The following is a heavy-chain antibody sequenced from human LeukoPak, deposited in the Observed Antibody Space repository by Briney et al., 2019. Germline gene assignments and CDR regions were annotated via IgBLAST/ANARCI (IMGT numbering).Heavy chain of an antibody. CDR3: ARLTMVRYYYSYYGMDV. D-gene: IGHD3-10*01. CDR2: IYYSGST. CDR1: GGSISSSSYY. V-gene: IGHV4-39*01. J-gene: IGHJ6*02. Sequence: SETLSLTCTVSGGSISSSSYYWGWIRQPPWKGLEWIGSIYYSGSTYYNPSLKSRVTISVDTSKNQFSLKLSSVTAADTAVYYCARLTMVRYYYSYYGMDVWGQGTTVTVSS.